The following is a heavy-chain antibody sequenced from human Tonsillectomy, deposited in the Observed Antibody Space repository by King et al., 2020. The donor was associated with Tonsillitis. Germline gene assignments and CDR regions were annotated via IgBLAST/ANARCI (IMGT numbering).Heavy chain of an antibody. CDR2: ISSGISSI. Sequence: VQLVESGGGLVKPGGSLRLSCAASGFTFTDYRMNWVRQAPGKGLEWVSSISSGISSIYYAHALRGRFTISRDTAKNSLYLQMNSLRDADTAVYYCARDLYYGVDVWGHGTTVTVSS. J-gene: IGHJ6*02. CDR1: GFTFTDYR. V-gene: IGHV3-21*01. CDR3: ARDLYYGVDV.